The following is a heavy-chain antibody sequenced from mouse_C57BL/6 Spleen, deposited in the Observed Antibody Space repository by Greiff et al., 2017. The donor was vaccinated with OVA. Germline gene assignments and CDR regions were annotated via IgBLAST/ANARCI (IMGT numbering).Heavy chain of an antibody. CDR2: IYPRDGST. CDR1: GYTFTDHT. J-gene: IGHJ3*01. Sequence: QVQLQQSDAELVKPGASVKISCKVSGYTFTDHTIHWMKQRPEQGLEWIGYIYPRDGSTKYNEKFKGKATLTEDKSSSTAYMQLNSLTSDDSAVYFCARGYYGSQAWFAYWGQGTLVTVSA. D-gene: IGHD1-1*01. CDR3: ARGYYGSQAWFAY. V-gene: IGHV1-78*01.